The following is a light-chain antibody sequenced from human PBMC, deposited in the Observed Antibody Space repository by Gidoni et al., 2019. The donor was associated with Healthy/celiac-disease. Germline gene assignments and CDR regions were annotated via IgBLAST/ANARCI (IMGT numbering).Light chain of an antibody. V-gene: IGKV1-8*01. Sequence: AIRMTQSPSSFSASTGDRVTITCRASQGISSYLAWYQQKPGKAPKLLIYAASTLQSGVPSRFSGSGSGTDFTLTISCLQSEDFATYYCQHYYSYPYTFGQGTQLEIK. J-gene: IGKJ2*01. CDR2: AAS. CDR1: QGISSY. CDR3: QHYYSYPYT.